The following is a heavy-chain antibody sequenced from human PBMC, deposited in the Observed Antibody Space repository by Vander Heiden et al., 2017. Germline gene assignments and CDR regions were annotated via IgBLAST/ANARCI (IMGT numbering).Heavy chain of an antibody. Sequence: VPLQESGPTLVKPSGTLSLTCAVSGGSISSTNWWNWVRQPPGKGLEWIGKIYHSGSTDYSPSLKSRVTMSMDTSKNQFSLNLTSVTAADTAVYYCARDRNYCSGGSCYAFDYWGQGTLVTVPS. J-gene: IGHJ4*02. D-gene: IGHD2-15*01. V-gene: IGHV4-4*02. CDR2: IYHSGST. CDR1: GGSISSTNW. CDR3: ARDRNYCSGGSCYAFDY.